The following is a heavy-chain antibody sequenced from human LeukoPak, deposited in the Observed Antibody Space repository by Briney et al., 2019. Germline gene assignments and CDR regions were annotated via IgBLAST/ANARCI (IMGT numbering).Heavy chain of an antibody. V-gene: IGHV4-39*07. CDR3: ARIRAGYSYGFGYFDY. J-gene: IGHJ4*02. CDR1: GGSISSSSYY. D-gene: IGHD5-18*01. CDR2: IYYSGST. Sequence: SETLSLTCTVSGGSISSSSYYWGWIRQPPGKGLEWIGSIYYSGSTYYNPSLKSRVTISVDTSKNQFSLKLSSVTAADTAVYYCARIRAGYSYGFGYFDYWGQGTLVTVSS.